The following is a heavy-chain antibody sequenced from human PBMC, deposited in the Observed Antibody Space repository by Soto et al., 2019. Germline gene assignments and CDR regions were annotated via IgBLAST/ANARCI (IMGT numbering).Heavy chain of an antibody. CDR2: ISAYNGNT. D-gene: IGHD3-10*01. CDR3: ARAGTPIDY. CDR1: GYTFTNFG. V-gene: IGHV1-18*01. J-gene: IGHJ4*02. Sequence: QVQLVQSGAEVKKPGASVKVSCKTSGYTFTNFGLSWVRQAPGQGLEWMGWISAYNGNTNYAQNFQGRVTMTTDTTPSTAYMGLRSLRSDDTAVYSCARAGTPIDYWGQGTLVTVSS.